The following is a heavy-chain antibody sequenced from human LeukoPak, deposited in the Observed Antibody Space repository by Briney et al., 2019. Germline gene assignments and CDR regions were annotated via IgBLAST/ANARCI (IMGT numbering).Heavy chain of an antibody. CDR3: ARGPASGSNFAWFDP. J-gene: IGHJ5*02. CDR2: INHSGST. D-gene: IGHD3-10*01. V-gene: IGHV4-34*01. Sequence: SETLSLTCAVYGGSLSNYYWSWIRQPPGKGLEWIGEINHSGSTNYNPSLKSRVTISVDMSRNQFSLELSFVTAADTAVYYCARGPASGSNFAWFDPWGEGTLVTVSS. CDR1: GGSLSNYY.